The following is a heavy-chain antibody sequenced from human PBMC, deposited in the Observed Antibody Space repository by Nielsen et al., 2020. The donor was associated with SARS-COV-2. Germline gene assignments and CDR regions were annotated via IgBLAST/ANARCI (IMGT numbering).Heavy chain of an antibody. CDR1: GFTFRNYA. Sequence: GESLKISCPASGFTFRNYAMHWVRQAPGKGLEYVSAISSGGDSTYYANSVKGRFTISRDNSRNTLFLQMGSLRTEDMAVYFCARWARGPFDYWGQGTLVTVSS. CDR2: ISSGGDST. CDR3: ARWARGPFDY. J-gene: IGHJ4*02. D-gene: IGHD1-26*01. V-gene: IGHV3-64*01.